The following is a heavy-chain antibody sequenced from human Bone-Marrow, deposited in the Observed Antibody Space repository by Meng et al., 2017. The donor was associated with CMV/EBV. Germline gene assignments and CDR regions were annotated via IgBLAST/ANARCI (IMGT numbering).Heavy chain of an antibody. CDR1: GFTFDDYG. J-gene: IGHJ4*02. CDR3: ASQFDLVDY. V-gene: IGHV3-20*04. D-gene: IGHD3-9*01. CDR2: INWNGGST. Sequence: GESLKISCAASGFTFDDYGMSWVRQAPGKGLEWVSGINWNGGSTGYADSVKGRFTISRDNAKNSLYLQMNSLRAEDTAVYYCASQFDLVDYWGQGTLVTVSS.